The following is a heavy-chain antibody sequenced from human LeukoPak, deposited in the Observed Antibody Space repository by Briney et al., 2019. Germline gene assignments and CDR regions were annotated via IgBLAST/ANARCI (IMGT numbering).Heavy chain of an antibody. J-gene: IGHJ3*02. D-gene: IGHD3-22*01. V-gene: IGHV4-39*01. Sequence: SETLSLTCTVSGDSISTSNSYWGWIRQPPGKGLEWIGSIYYSGNTYYNASLKSRVTISVDTSKNQFSLKLTSVTAADTAVYYCARGYYYYDSSGYSSDAFDIWGQGTMVTVSS. CDR2: IYYSGNT. CDR1: GDSISTSNSY. CDR3: ARGYYYYDSSGYSSDAFDI.